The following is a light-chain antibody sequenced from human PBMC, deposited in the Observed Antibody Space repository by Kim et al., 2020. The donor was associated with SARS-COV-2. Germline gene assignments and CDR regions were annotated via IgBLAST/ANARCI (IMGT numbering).Light chain of an antibody. Sequence: NFMLTQPHSVSDSPGTTVTISCTRSSGSIASGYVQWFQQRPGSPPITVIYGDLRRPSGVPARFSGSIDVPSNSASLTISGLQTEDESDYYCHSYDSTHWVFGGGTQLTVL. CDR2: GDL. CDR1: SGSIASGY. V-gene: IGLV6-57*01. J-gene: IGLJ3*02. CDR3: HSYDSTHWV.